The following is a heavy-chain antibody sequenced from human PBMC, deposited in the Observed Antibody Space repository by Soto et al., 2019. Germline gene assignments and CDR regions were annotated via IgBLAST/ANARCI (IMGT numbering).Heavy chain of an antibody. Sequence: SETLSLTCAVYGGSFSGYYWSWIRQPPGKGLEWIGEINHSGSTNYNPSLRSRVTISVDTSKNQFSLKLSSVTAADTAVYYCASLDEELTAFDYWGQGTLVTVSS. J-gene: IGHJ4*02. D-gene: IGHD3-10*01. CDR3: ASLDEELTAFDY. CDR1: GGSFSGYY. CDR2: INHSGST. V-gene: IGHV4-34*01.